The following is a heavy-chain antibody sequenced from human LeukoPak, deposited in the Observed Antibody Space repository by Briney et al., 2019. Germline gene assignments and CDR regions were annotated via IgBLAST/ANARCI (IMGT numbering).Heavy chain of an antibody. V-gene: IGHV3-7*03. D-gene: IGHD3-3*01. CDR1: GFTFSTYW. CDR2: IKEDGSLK. Sequence: GGSLRLSCATSGFTFSTYWMTWVRQAPGKGLEWVANIKEDGSLKYYVDSVKGRFTISRDNAKSSLYLQMSSLRVEDTAVYYCARDVLGRSGEQLDYWGQGTLVTVSS. CDR3: ARDVLGRSGEQLDY. J-gene: IGHJ4*02.